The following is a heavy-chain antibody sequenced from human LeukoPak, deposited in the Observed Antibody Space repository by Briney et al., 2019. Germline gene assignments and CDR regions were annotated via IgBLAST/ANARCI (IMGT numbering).Heavy chain of an antibody. V-gene: IGHV3-21*04. CDR1: GFTFSSYS. CDR2: ISSSSSYI. CDR3: AKDMMVRILN. J-gene: IGHJ4*02. Sequence: GGSLRLSCAASGFTFSSYSMNWVRQAPGKGLEWVSSISSSSSYIYYADSVKGRFTISRDNSKNTLYLQMNSLRAEDTAVYYCAKDMMVRILNWGQGTLVTVS. D-gene: IGHD3-10*01.